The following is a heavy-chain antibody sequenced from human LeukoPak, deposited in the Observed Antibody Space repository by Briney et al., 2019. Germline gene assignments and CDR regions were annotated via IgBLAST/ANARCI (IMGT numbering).Heavy chain of an antibody. J-gene: IGHJ3*02. CDR2: ITPYNDIT. CDR3: ARDLTNSESHFKWDALEI. V-gene: IGHV1-18*01. Sequence: GAAVKVSCKASGYTFRSYGITWVRQAPGQGLEWMGWITPYNDITNTAQTLHGRVTMTTDTSTSTAYMELRSLRSDDTAVYYCARDLTNSESHFKWDALEIWGQGTMVTVSS. CDR1: GYTFRSYG. D-gene: IGHD3-10*01.